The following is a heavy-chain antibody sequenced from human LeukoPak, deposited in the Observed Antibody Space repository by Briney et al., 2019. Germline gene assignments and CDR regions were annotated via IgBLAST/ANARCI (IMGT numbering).Heavy chain of an antibody. V-gene: IGHV4-31*03. Sequence: SETLSLTCTVSGGSISSGGYSWSWIRQHPGRGLEWIGYIYYSGSTYYNPSLKSRVTISVDTSKNQFSLKLSSVTAADTAVYYCARRIAASFDYWSQGTLVTVSS. CDR2: IYYSGST. J-gene: IGHJ4*02. D-gene: IGHD6-13*01. CDR3: ARRIAASFDY. CDR1: GGSISSGGYS.